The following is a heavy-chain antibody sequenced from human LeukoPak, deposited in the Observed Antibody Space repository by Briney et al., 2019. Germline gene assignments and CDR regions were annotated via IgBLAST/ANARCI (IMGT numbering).Heavy chain of an antibody. CDR3: ARCGAYCSSTSCYARNYYYYYMDV. V-gene: IGHV3-20*04. CDR1: GFTFDDYG. CDR2: INWNGGST. Sequence: PGGSLRLSCAASGFTFDDYGMSWVRQAPGKGLEWVSGINWNGGSTGYADSVKGRFTISRDNAKNSLYLQMNSLRAEDTAVYYCARCGAYCSSTSCYARNYYYYYMDVWGKGTTVTVSS. J-gene: IGHJ6*03. D-gene: IGHD2-2*01.